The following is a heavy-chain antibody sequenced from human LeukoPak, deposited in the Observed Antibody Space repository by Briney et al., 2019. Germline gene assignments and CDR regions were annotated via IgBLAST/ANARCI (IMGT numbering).Heavy chain of an antibody. V-gene: IGHV3-48*03. D-gene: IGHD3-10*01. CDR2: ISSSGSTI. Sequence: PGGSLRLSCAASGFTFSSYEMNWVRQAPGKGLEWVSYISSSGSTIYYADSVKGRFTISRDNAKNSLYLQMNSLRAEDTAVYYCARSYGSGSYGMDVWGKGTTVTVYS. CDR3: ARSYGSGSYGMDV. J-gene: IGHJ6*04. CDR1: GFTFSSYE.